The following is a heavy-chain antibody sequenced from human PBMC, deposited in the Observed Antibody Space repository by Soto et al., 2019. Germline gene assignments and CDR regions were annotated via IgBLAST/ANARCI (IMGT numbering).Heavy chain of an antibody. V-gene: IGHV3-21*01. CDR3: AREYTAWPLAYGLDV. D-gene: IGHD2-2*02. Sequence: GGSLRLSCVGSGFTFSTYSINWVRQAPGRGLEWVSSISSRSDIYYADSVKGRFTISRDNAKNSVSLQMNSLRAGDTAVYYCAREYTAWPLAYGLDVWGQGTTVTVSS. J-gene: IGHJ6*02. CDR1: GFTFSTYS. CDR2: ISSRSDI.